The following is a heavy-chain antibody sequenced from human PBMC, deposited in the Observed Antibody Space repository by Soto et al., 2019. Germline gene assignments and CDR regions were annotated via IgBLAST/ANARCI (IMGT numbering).Heavy chain of an antibody. J-gene: IGHJ4*02. CDR1: GFTFSSYA. CDR3: AKKFAEEVVLDY. CDR2: ISYDGSNK. D-gene: IGHD2-15*01. Sequence: GSLRLSCAASGFTFSSYAMHWVRQAPGKGLEWVAVISYDGSNKYYADSVKGRFTISRDNSKNTLYLQMNSLRAEDTAVYYCAKKFAEEVVLDYWGQGTLVTVSS. V-gene: IGHV3-30-3*02.